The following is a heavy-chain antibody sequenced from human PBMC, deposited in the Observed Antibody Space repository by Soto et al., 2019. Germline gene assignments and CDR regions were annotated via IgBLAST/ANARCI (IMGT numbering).Heavy chain of an antibody. CDR1: GGTFSSYT. J-gene: IGHJ6*03. CDR2: IIPILGIA. Sequence: ASVKVSCKASGGTFSSYTISWVRQAPGQGLEWMGRIIPILGIANYAQKFQGRVTITADKSTSTAYMELSSLRSEDTAVYYCASGPDITIFGVDPRDHFPEESLYYYYYMDVWGKGTTVTVSS. V-gene: IGHV1-69*02. D-gene: IGHD3-3*01. CDR3: ASGPDITIFGVDPRDHFPEESLYYYYYMDV.